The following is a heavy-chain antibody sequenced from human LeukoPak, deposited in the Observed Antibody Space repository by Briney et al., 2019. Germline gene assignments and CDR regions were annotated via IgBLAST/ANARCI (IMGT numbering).Heavy chain of an antibody. CDR1: GESFSGFD. CDR2: INHSGST. Sequence: SETLSLTCAVYGESFSGFDWTWIRQPPGKGLEWIGEINHSGSTNYNPSLKSRVTISVDTSKNQFSLKLSSVTAADTAVYYCARLVARYSSSWKKYDYWGQGTLVTVSS. D-gene: IGHD6-13*01. J-gene: IGHJ4*02. CDR3: ARLVARYSSSWKKYDY. V-gene: IGHV4-34*01.